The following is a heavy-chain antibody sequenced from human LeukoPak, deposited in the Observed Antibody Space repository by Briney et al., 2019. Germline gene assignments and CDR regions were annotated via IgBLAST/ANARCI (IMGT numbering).Heavy chain of an antibody. CDR2: IYYSGST. V-gene: IGHV4-59*01. CDR3: AKPLWFGEPNPFDY. J-gene: IGHJ4*02. D-gene: IGHD3-10*01. CDR1: GGSISSYY. Sequence: SETLSLTCTASGGSISSYYWSWIRQPSGKGLEWIGYIYYSGSTNYNPSLKSRVTISVDTSKNQFSLKLSSVTAADTAVYYCAKPLWFGEPNPFDYWGQGTLVTVSS.